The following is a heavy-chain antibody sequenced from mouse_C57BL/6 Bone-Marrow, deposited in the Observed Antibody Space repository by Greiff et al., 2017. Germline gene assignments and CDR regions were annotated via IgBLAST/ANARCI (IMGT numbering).Heavy chain of an antibody. J-gene: IGHJ2*01. Sequence: QVQLQQSGAELVKPGASVKLSCKASGYTFTSYWMQWVKQRPGQGLEWIGEIDPSDSYTNYNQKFKGKATLTVDTSSRTAYMQLSSLTSEDSAVYYCAHLWLRNYWGQGTTLTVSS. CDR2: IDPSDSYT. CDR3: AHLWLRNY. V-gene: IGHV1-50*01. D-gene: IGHD2-2*01. CDR1: GYTFTSYW.